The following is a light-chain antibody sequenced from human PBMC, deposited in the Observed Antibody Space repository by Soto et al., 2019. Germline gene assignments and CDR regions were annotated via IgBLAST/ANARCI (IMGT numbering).Light chain of an antibody. CDR1: SSDVGSYNL. CDR2: EGS. J-gene: IGLJ1*01. Sequence: QSALTQTTSVSGSPGQSITISCTGTSSDVGSYNLVSWYPQHPGKAPKLMIYEGSKRPSGVSNRFSGSKSGNTAYLTISGLQAEDEADYYCCSYAGIYVFGTGTKLTVL. CDR3: CSYAGIYV. V-gene: IGLV2-23*01.